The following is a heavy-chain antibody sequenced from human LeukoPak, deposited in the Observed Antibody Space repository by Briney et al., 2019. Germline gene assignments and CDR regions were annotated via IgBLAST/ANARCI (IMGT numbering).Heavy chain of an antibody. V-gene: IGHV1-46*01. CDR1: GYTFTSYG. J-gene: IGHJ3*02. CDR3: ARVHKELSLHDAFDI. Sequence: ASVKVSCKASGYTFTSYGISWVRQAPGQGLEWMGLINPSGGSTSYAQKLQGRVTMTRDMSTSTVYMELSSLRSEDTAVYYCARVHKELSLHDAFDIWGQGTMVTVSS. D-gene: IGHD1-26*01. CDR2: INPSGGST.